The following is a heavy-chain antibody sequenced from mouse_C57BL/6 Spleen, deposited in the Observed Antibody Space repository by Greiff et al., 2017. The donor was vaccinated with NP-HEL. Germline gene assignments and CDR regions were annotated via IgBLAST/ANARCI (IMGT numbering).Heavy chain of an antibody. J-gene: IGHJ2*01. CDR3: ARYWTVVAKDYFDY. V-gene: IGHV1-52*01. D-gene: IGHD1-1*01. Sequence: QVQLQQPGAELVRPGSSVKLSCKASGYTFTSYWMQWVKQRPIQGLEWIGNIDPSDSDTHYNQKFKDKATLTVDKSSSTAYMQLSSLTSEDSAVYYCARYWTVVAKDYFDYWGQGTTLTVSS. CDR2: IDPSDSDT. CDR1: GYTFTSYW.